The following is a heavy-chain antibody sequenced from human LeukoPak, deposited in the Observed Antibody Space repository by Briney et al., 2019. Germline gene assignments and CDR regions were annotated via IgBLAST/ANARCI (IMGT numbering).Heavy chain of an antibody. CDR3: TRDTGTTGEVKFDP. D-gene: IGHD4-17*01. CDR1: GNSFGDYY. Sequence: PSDTLSLTCTVSGNSFGDYYWSWIRQPAGKGLEWIGRIYTSGSTTYNPSLKSRVTMSVDTSKSQFSLNLMSVTAADTAVYYCTRDTGTTGEVKFDPWGQGTLVTVSS. V-gene: IGHV4-4*07. J-gene: IGHJ5*02. CDR2: IYTSGST.